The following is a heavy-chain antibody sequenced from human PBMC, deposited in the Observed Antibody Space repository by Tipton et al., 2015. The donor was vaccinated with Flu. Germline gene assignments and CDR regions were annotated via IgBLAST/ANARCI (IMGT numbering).Heavy chain of an antibody. J-gene: IGHJ4*02. CDR1: GGSIRSTYYF. CDR2: IYPSGTT. D-gene: IGHD3-10*02. V-gene: IGHV4-39*01. CDR3: ARLSYYDVDLKNFYFDY. Sequence: TLSLTCTVSGGSIRSTYYFCAWIRQPPGKRLELIGSIYPSGTTYYNPSLKSRVTISVDMSKSQFSLKLRSVTAADTAVYYCARLSYYDVDLKNFYFDYWGQGALVTVSS.